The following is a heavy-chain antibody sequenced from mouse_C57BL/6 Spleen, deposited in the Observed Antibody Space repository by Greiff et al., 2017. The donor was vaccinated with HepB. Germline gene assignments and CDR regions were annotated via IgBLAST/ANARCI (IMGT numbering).Heavy chain of an antibody. CDR1: GYAFSSSW. D-gene: IGHD1-1*02. CDR3: ARSGYYGGEFAY. J-gene: IGHJ3*01. Sequence: QVQLKESGPELVKPGASVKISCKASGYAFSSSWMNWVKQRPGKGLEWIGRIYPGDGDTNYNGKFKGKATLTADKSSSTAYMQLSSLTSEDSAVYFCARSGYYGGEFAYWGQGTLVTVSA. CDR2: IYPGDGDT. V-gene: IGHV1-82*01.